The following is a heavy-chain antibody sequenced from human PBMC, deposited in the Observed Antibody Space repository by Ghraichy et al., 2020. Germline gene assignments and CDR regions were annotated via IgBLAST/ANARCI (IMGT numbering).Heavy chain of an antibody. CDR2: IYYSGST. D-gene: IGHD6-19*01. J-gene: IGHJ6*02. V-gene: IGHV4-59*01. Sequence: SETLSLTCTVSGGSISTYYWSWIRQPPGTGLEWIGYIYYSGSTNYNHSLKSRVTISLDTSKNQFSLKLSSVTAADTAVYYCARANWLVQPTFGQNQYYYYGMDVWGQGPTVTVSS. CDR1: GGSISTYY. CDR3: ARANWLVQPTFGQNQYYYYGMDV.